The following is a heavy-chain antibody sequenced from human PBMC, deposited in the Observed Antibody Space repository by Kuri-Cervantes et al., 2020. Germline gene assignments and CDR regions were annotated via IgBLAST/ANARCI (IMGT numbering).Heavy chain of an antibody. CDR3: AKDLSSQPSDFDY. Sequence: GGSLRLSCATSGFSFSDYSMTWIRQAPGKGLEWVSSITRRDNIYYADALQGRFIISRDNAKKSVSLQMNSLRPEDTALYYCAKDLSSQPSDFDYWGQGTLVTVSS. CDR1: GFSFSDYS. D-gene: IGHD2-2*01. CDR2: ITRRDNI. V-gene: IGHV3-69-1*01. J-gene: IGHJ4*02.